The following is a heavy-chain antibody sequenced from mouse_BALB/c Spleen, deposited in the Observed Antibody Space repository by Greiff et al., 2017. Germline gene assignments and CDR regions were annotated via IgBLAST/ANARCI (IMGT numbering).Heavy chain of an antibody. CDR1: GYSFTGYT. D-gene: IGHD1-1*01. V-gene: IGHV1-18*01. CDR3: ARSLPYYYGSSYLFDY. J-gene: IGHJ2*01. CDR2: INPYNGGT. Sequence: VQLKQSGPELVKPGASMKISCKASGYSFTGYTMNWVKQSHGKNLEWIGLINPYNGGTSYNQKFKGKATLTVDKSSSTAYMELLSLTSEDSAVYYCARSLPYYYGSSYLFDYWGQGTTLTVSS.